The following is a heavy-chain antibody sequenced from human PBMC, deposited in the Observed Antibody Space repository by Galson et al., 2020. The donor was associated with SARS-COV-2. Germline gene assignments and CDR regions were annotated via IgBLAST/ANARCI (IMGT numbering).Heavy chain of an antibody. CDR1: GFTFSSYG. D-gene: IGHD1-26*01. CDR3: ARDGIVGATTGLDY. V-gene: IGHV3-33*01. J-gene: IGHJ4*02. Sequence: GGSLRLSCAASGFTFSSYGMHWVRQAPGKGLEWMAVIWSDGSNKYYADSVKGRFTISRDNSKNTLYLQMNSLRAEDTAVYYCARDGIVGATTGLDYWGQGTLVTVSS. CDR2: IWSDGSNK.